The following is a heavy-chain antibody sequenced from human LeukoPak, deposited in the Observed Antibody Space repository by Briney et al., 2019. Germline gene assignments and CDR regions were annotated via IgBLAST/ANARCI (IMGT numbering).Heavy chain of an antibody. V-gene: IGHV4-59*01. CDR1: GGSISSYY. J-gene: IGHJ6*02. CDR3: ARDRSDYGDYGGYYYYGMDV. CDR2: IYYSGST. Sequence: PSETLSLTCTVSGGSISSYYWSWIRQPPGKGLEWIGYIYYSGSTNYNPSLKSQVTISVDTSKNQFSLKLSSVTAADTAVYYCARDRSDYGDYGGYYYYGMDVWGQGTTVTVSS. D-gene: IGHD4-17*01.